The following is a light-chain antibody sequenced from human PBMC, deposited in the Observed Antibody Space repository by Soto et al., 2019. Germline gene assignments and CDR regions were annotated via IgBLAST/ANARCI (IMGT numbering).Light chain of an antibody. CDR1: QSLLYSNGYNY. J-gene: IGKJ5*01. CDR2: MGS. CDR3: MQGLQDFT. Sequence: EIVMTQAPLSLSVPHGESAPLSCSSSQSLLYSNGYNYLDWYLQRPGQSPQLLIYMGSNRASGVPERFSGSGSGTDFTLKISRVEAEDVGVYYCMQGLQDFTCGQGTRRENK. V-gene: IGKV2-28*01.